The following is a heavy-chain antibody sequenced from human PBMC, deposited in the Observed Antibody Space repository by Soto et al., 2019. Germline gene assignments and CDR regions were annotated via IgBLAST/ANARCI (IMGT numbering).Heavy chain of an antibody. J-gene: IGHJ4*02. V-gene: IGHV1-69*02. CDR3: ARGQWLVQEVLDFDY. CDR1: GGTFSSYT. D-gene: IGHD6-19*01. Sequence: ASVKVSCKASGGTFSSYTISWVRQAPGQGLEWMGRIIPILGIANYAQKFQGRVTITADKSTSTAYMELSSLRSEDTAVYYCARGQWLVQEVLDFDYWGQGTLVTVSS. CDR2: IIPILGIA.